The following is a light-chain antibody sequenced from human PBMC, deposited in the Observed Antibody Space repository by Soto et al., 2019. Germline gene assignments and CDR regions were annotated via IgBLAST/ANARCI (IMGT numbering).Light chain of an antibody. CDR2: KAS. CDR3: QQYNRLVT. CDR1: QNIYTW. Sequence: DIQMTQSPSTLSASVGDRVTITCRASQNIYTWLAWYQQKPGKAPKLLIYKASNLQTGVPSRFSGSGSGTEFTLTISSLQPDDFATYYGQQYNRLVTFGGGTKVEMK. V-gene: IGKV1-5*03. J-gene: IGKJ4*01.